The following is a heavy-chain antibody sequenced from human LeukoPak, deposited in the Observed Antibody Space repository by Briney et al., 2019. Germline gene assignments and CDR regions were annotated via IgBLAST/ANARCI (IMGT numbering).Heavy chain of an antibody. CDR1: GYSFTSYW. CDR3: ARLGGVVVAATPSGYDY. V-gene: IGHV5-51*01. Sequence: GESLKISCKGSGYSFTSYWIGWVRQMPGKGLEWMGIIYPGHSDTRYSPSFQGQVTISADKSISTAYLQWSSLKASDTAMYYCARLGGVVVAATPSGYDYWGQGILVTVSS. J-gene: IGHJ4*02. D-gene: IGHD2-15*01. CDR2: IYPGHSDT.